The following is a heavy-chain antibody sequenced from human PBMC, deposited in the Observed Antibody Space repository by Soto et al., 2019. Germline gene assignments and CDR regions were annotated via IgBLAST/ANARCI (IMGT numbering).Heavy chain of an antibody. J-gene: IGHJ3*02. CDR2: IYYSGTT. D-gene: IGHD2-2*01. CDR1: CGSISSGAYY. Sequence: SETLSLTCSVSCGSISSGAYYWNWIRQHPRKGLEWIGHIYYSGTTYYNPSLGSRVSISADTSKNQFSLKLNSVTVADTAVYYCARNPSHLCASTSCHAFDIWGQGTMVTVSS. V-gene: IGHV4-31*03. CDR3: ARNPSHLCASTSCHAFDI.